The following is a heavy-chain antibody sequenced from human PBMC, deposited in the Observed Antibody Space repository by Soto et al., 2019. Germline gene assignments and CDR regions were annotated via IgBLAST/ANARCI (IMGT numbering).Heavy chain of an antibody. J-gene: IGHJ1*01. V-gene: IGHV3-30-3*01. Sequence: GGSLRLSCAASGFTFSSYAMHWVRQAPGKGLEWVAVISYDGSNKYYADSAKGRFTISRDNSKNTLYLQMNSLRAEDTAVYYCARGITLFGAPHWGQGTLVTVYS. CDR2: ISYDGSNK. CDR3: ARGITLFGAPH. D-gene: IGHD3-3*01. CDR1: GFTFSSYA.